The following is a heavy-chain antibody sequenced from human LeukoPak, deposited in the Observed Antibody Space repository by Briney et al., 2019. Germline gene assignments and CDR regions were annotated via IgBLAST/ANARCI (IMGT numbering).Heavy chain of an antibody. D-gene: IGHD1-26*01. V-gene: IGHV1-2*02. CDR1: GYIFTGYY. Sequence: ASVKVSCKASGYIFTGYYMHWVRQAPGHGLEWMGWINPNSGGTNYAQKFQGRVTMTRDTSINTAYMELSRLRSDDTAVYFCARGAQSGRLRGNYYYGMDVWGQGTTVTVSS. CDR2: INPNSGGT. CDR3: ARGAQSGRLRGNYYYGMDV. J-gene: IGHJ6*02.